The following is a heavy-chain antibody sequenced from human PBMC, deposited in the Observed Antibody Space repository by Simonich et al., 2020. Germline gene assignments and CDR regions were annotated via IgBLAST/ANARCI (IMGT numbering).Heavy chain of an antibody. D-gene: IGHD1-26*01. CDR3: AKDSSLVGATDWFDP. V-gene: IGHV3-23*01. CDR1: GFTFSSYA. Sequence: EVQLLESGGGLVQPGGSLRLSCAASGFTFSSYAMSWARQAQGRWLEWVSAIRGRGGRTYYADSVKGRFTISRDNSKNTLYLQMNSLRAEDTAVYYCAKDSSLVGATDWFDPWGQGTLVTVSS. J-gene: IGHJ5*02. CDR2: IRGRGGRT.